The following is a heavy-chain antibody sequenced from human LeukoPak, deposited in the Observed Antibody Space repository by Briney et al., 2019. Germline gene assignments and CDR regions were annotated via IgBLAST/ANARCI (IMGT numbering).Heavy chain of an antibody. CDR2: ISAYNGNT. Sequence: ASVKVSCKASGYTFTSYGISWVRQAPGQGLEWMGWISAYNGNTNYAQKLQGRVTMTTDTSTSTAYMELRSLRSDDTAVYYCARVGPLRYFDWLSNPSDALDIWGQGTMVTVSS. J-gene: IGHJ3*02. D-gene: IGHD3-9*01. CDR1: GYTFTSYG. CDR3: ARVGPLRYFDWLSNPSDALDI. V-gene: IGHV1-18*01.